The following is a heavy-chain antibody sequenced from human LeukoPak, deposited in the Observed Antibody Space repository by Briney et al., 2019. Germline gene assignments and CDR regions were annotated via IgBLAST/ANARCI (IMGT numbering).Heavy chain of an antibody. Sequence: ASVKVSCKASGYTFTGYYMHWVRQAPGQGLEWMGWINPSGGSTSYAQKFQGRVTMTRDTSTSTVYMELSSLRSEDTAVYYCARDGDIVVVPAAMSYYYYMDVWGKGTTVTVSS. J-gene: IGHJ6*03. V-gene: IGHV1-46*01. D-gene: IGHD2-2*01. CDR3: ARDGDIVVVPAAMSYYYYMDV. CDR2: INPSGGST. CDR1: GYTFTGYY.